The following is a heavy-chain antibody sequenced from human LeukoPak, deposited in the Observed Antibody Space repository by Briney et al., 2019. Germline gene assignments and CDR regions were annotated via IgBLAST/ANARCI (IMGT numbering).Heavy chain of an antibody. CDR3: ARQGGGYCSSTRCYSAFDI. CDR2: IYHSGGT. D-gene: IGHD2-2*02. Sequence: SETLSLTCTVSGYSISSGYYWDWIRQPPGRGLEWIANIYHSGGTYYNPSLKSRITISVDTYKNQFSLKLSSVTAADTAVYYCARQGGGYCSSTRCYSAFDIWGQGTMVTVSS. CDR1: GYSISSGYY. V-gene: IGHV4-38-2*02. J-gene: IGHJ3*02.